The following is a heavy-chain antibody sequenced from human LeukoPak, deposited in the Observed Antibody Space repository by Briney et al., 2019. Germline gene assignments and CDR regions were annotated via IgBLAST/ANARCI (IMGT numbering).Heavy chain of an antibody. D-gene: IGHD6-19*01. CDR3: AREYSSGLSWFDP. J-gene: IGHJ5*02. V-gene: IGHV4-61*08. CDR2: IYYNGNT. CDR1: SGSVSNGDYY. Sequence: SETLSLTCTVSSGSVSNGDYYWSWIRQPPGKGLEWIGYIYYNGNTNYNPSLKSRVTISVDTSKNQFSLKLSSVTAADTAVYFCAREYSSGLSWFDPWGQGTLVTVSS.